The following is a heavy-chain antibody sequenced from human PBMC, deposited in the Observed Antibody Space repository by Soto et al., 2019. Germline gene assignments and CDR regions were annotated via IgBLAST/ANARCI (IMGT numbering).Heavy chain of an antibody. Sequence: RGSLRLSCAASGFTFSSYSMNWVRQAPGKGLEWVSYISSSSSTIYYADSVKGRFTISRDNAKNSLYLQMNSLRDEDTAVYYCARSGYCSGGSCYLSRDPDVWGQGTTVTVSS. V-gene: IGHV3-48*02. CDR2: ISSSSSTI. CDR3: ARSGYCSGGSCYLSRDPDV. J-gene: IGHJ6*02. D-gene: IGHD2-15*01. CDR1: GFTFSSYS.